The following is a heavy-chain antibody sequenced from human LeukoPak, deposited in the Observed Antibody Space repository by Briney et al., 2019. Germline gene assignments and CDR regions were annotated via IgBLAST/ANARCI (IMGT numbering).Heavy chain of an antibody. V-gene: IGHV3-15*01. Sequence: GGSLRLSCAAARFTFTNVWMRWVRQAPGKGWEWGGRIKSKIDGGTTDYAEAVKGRFNISRDDSKNTLYLQMKSLKPEDTDVYYCTTDHQTTVSPYYYYSYMDVWGKGTTVTVSS. D-gene: IGHD4-11*01. J-gene: IGHJ6*03. CDR3: TTDHQTTVSPYYYYSYMDV. CDR1: RFTFTNVW. CDR2: IKSKIDGGTT.